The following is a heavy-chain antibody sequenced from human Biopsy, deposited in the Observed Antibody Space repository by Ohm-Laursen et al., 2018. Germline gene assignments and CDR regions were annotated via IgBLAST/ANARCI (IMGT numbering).Heavy chain of an antibody. V-gene: IGHV1-8*01. Sequence: ASVKVSCKASGYPFTFYEINWVRQATGQGLEWLGWMNPDSGNTGSAQKFHDRVTMTMNTSINTAYLELSSLRSDDTAVYYCALQSVAQMKNFDYWGQGTLVTVSS. CDR2: MNPDSGNT. CDR1: GYPFTFYE. D-gene: IGHD6-19*01. J-gene: IGHJ4*02. CDR3: ALQSVAQMKNFDY.